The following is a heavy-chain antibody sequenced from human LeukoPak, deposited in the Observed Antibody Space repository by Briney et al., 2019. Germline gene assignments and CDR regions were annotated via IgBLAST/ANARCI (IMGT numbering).Heavy chain of an antibody. CDR3: ARGVYYDFWSGYSTGWFDP. CDR2: IIPIFGTA. D-gene: IGHD3-3*01. J-gene: IGHJ5*02. V-gene: IGHV1-69*13. Sequence: SVKVSCKASGGTFSSYAISWVRQAPGQGLEWMGGIIPIFGTANYAQKFQGGVTITADESTSTAYMELSSLRSEDTAVYYCARGVYYDFWSGYSTGWFDPWGQGTLVTVSS. CDR1: GGTFSSYA.